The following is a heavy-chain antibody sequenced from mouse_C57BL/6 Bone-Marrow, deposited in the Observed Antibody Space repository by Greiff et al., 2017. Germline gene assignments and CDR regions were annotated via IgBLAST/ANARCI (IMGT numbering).Heavy chain of an antibody. J-gene: IGHJ2*01. CDR3: AKWKDY. Sequence: VQRVESGPELVKPGASVKISCKASGYTFTDYYINWVKQRPGQGLEWIGWIFPGSGSTYYNEKFKGKATLTVDKSSSTAYMLLSSLLSADSAVFVGAKWKDYGGQGTTLTVSS. CDR1: GYTFTDYY. CDR2: IFPGSGST. V-gene: IGHV1-75*01.